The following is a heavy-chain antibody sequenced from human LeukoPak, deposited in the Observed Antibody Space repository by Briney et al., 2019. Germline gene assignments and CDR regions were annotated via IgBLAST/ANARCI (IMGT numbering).Heavy chain of an antibody. J-gene: IGHJ4*02. CDR1: GFTFDDYA. CDR2: ISWNSGSI. V-gene: IGHV3-9*01. D-gene: IGHD3-22*01. CDR3: AKDYYYDSSGYSARGYYFDY. Sequence: PGGSLRLSCAASGFTFDDYAIHWVRQAPGKGLEWVSGISWNSGSIGYADSVKGRFTISRDNAKNSLYLQMNSLRAEDTALYYCAKDYYYDSSGYSARGYYFDYWGQGTLVTVSS.